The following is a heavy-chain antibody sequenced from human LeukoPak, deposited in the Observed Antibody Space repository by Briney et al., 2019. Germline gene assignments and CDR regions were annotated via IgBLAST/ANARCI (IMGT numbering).Heavy chain of an antibody. CDR1: GFTFSSCA. CDR3: ARDIVVVVAAHFDY. V-gene: IGHV3-23*01. J-gene: IGHJ4*02. D-gene: IGHD2-15*01. Sequence: GGSLRLSCVASGFTFSSCAISWVRQAPGKGLEWVSAISGSGTSTHYADSVKGRFTISRDNSKNTLYLQMNSLRAEDTAVYYCARDIVVVVAAHFDYWGRGTLVSVSS. CDR2: ISGSGTST.